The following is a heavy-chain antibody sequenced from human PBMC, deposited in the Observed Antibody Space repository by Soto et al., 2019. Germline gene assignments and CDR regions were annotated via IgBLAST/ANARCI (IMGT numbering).Heavy chain of an antibody. CDR2: IYYSGST. CDR3: AGTIAAAGYFDY. D-gene: IGHD6-13*01. CDR1: GGSISSGDYY. V-gene: IGHV4-30-4*01. J-gene: IGHJ4*02. Sequence: SETLSLTCTVSGGSISSGDYYWIWIRQPPGKGLEWIGYIYYSGSTYYNPSLKSRVTISVDTSKNQFSLKLSSVTAADTAVYYCAGTIAAAGYFDYWGQGTLVTVSS.